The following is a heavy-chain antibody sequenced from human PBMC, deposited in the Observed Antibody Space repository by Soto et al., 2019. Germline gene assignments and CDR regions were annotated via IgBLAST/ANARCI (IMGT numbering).Heavy chain of an antibody. CDR3: AKRFTTSTHYFDY. D-gene: IGHD3-22*01. J-gene: IGHJ4*02. CDR1: GFTFSSYA. Sequence: GGSLRLSCAASGFTFSSYAMSWVRQAPGKGLEWVSTFGISKTYYADSVKGRFTISRDNSKSTLYLQMNSLRAEDTAVYYCAKRFTTSTHYFDYWGQGVLVTVSS. V-gene: IGHV3-23*01. CDR2: FGISKT.